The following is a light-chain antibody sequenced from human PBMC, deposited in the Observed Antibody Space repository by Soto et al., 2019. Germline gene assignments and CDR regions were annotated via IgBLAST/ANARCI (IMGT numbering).Light chain of an antibody. V-gene: IGKV4-1*01. Sequence: DIVMTQSPDSLSVSLGERSTINCKSSQNLLYSSNNKNYLAWYQQKPGQPPKLLIYWASTRESGVPDRFSGSGSGRDLTLTISSLQAEDVAVYYCQQYDRTPLTFGGGTKVEIK. J-gene: IGKJ4*01. CDR3: QQYDRTPLT. CDR1: QNLLYSSNNKNY. CDR2: WAS.